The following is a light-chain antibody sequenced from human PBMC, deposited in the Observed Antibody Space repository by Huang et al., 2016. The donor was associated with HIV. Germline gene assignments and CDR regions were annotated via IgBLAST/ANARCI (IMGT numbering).Light chain of an antibody. CDR1: QLVGVN. CDR3: QQYDKWPGT. CDR2: GAS. J-gene: IGKJ2*01. V-gene: IGKV3-15*01. Sequence: EVMMTQSPATLSVFLGYKASLSCRASQLVGVNLAWYQQKPGQAPTVLLYGASDRATGISARFSGSGSGTDFTLTISSLQSEDSAVYFCQQYDKWPGTFGQGTRLQI.